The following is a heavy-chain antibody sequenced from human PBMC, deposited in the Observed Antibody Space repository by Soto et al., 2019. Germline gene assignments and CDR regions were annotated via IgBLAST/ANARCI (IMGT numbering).Heavy chain of an antibody. V-gene: IGHV1-3*01. CDR2: INAGNGNT. CDR1: GYTFTSYA. D-gene: IGHD6-19*01. CDR3: ARDLGGWTDY. J-gene: IGHJ4*02. Sequence: QVQLVQSGAEVKKPGASVKVSCKASGYTFTSYAMQWVRQAPGQRLEWMGWINAGNGNTKYSQKFQGRVTITTDTSASTDYMELSSLRSEDTAVYDCARDLGGWTDYWGQGTLVTVSS.